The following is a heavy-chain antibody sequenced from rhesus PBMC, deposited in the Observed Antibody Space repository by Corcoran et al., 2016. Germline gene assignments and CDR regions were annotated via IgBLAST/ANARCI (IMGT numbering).Heavy chain of an antibody. D-gene: IGHD4-35*01. CDR3: ARDRSYGNSYGLDS. V-gene: IGHV4-80*01. CDR2: FVGYRNST. CDR1: GSSISSNW. J-gene: IGHJ6*01. Sequence: QVQLRESGPGLVKPSETLSLTCTVSGSSISSNWWSLIRQPPGKGLEWIGEFVGYRNSTNYNPSLKSRVTVSKDAAKNQFFLKLNSVTAADTAVYYCARDRSYGNSYGLDSWGQGVVVTVSS.